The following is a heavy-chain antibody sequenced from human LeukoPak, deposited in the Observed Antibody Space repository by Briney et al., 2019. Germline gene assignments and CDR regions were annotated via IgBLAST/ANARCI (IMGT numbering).Heavy chain of an antibody. CDR1: GFTFSDYY. J-gene: IGHJ6*03. Sequence: GGSLRLSCAASGFTFSDYYMSWIRQAPGKGLEWVSYISSSGSTIYYADSVKGRFTISRDNAKNSLYLQMNSLRAEDTAVYYCARDRIAVAGRSSYYYMDVWGKGTTVTVSS. D-gene: IGHD6-19*01. CDR3: ARDRIAVAGRSSYYYMDV. CDR2: ISSSGSTI. V-gene: IGHV3-11*04.